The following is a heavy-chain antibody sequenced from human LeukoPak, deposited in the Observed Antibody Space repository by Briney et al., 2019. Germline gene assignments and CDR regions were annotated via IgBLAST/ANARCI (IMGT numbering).Heavy chain of an antibody. CDR2: ISYDGSNK. CDR1: GFTFTNYW. V-gene: IGHV3-30*03. J-gene: IGHJ6*03. CDR3: ARDAAARPYYYYYYKDV. Sequence: GGSLRLSCAASGFTFTNYWMSWVRQAPGKGLEWVAVISYDGSNKYYADSVKGRFTISRDNSKNTLYLQMNSLRAEDTAVYYCARDAAARPYYYYYYKDVWGKGTTVTVSS. D-gene: IGHD6-6*01.